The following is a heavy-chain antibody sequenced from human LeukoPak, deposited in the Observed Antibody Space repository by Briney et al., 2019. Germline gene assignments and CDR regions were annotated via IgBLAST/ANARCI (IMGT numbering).Heavy chain of an antibody. CDR1: GFTFSSYA. Sequence: GGSLRLSCAASGFTFSSYAMHWVRQAPGKGLEWVAVISYDGSNKYYADSVKGRFTISRDNAKNTLYLQMNSLRAEDTAVYYCTSKQDYWGQGTLVTVSS. CDR2: ISYDGSNK. CDR3: TSKQDY. V-gene: IGHV3-30-3*01. J-gene: IGHJ4*02.